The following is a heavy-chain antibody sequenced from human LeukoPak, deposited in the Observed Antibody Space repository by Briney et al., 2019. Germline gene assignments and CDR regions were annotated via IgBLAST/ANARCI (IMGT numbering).Heavy chain of an antibody. CDR2: INPNSGGT. D-gene: IGHD3-22*01. CDR1: GYTFTGYY. CDR3: ARDHEGGFYYDYP. J-gene: IGHJ5*02. V-gene: IGHV1-2*02. Sequence: ASVKVSCKASGYTFTGYYMHWVRQAPGQGLEWMGWINPNSGGTNYAQKFQGRVTMTRDTSISTAYMELSRLRSDDTAVYYCARDHEGGFYYDYPWGQGTLVTVSS.